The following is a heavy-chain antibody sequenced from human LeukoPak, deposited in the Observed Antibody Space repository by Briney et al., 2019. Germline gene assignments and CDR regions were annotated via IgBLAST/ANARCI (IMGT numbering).Heavy chain of an antibody. V-gene: IGHV1-69*05. J-gene: IGHJ4*02. CDR2: IIPIFGTA. CDR3: ASSTPRDYYGSGVSD. CDR1: GGTFNSYA. Sequence: ASVKVSCKASGGTFNSYAISWVRQAPGQGLEWMGRIIPIFGTANYAQKFQGRVTITTDESTSTAYMELSSLRSEDTAVYYCASSTPRDYYGSGVSDWGQGTLVTVSS. D-gene: IGHD3-10*01.